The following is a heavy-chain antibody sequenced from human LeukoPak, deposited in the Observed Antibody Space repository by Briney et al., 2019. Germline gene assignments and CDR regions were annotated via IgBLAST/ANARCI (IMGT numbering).Heavy chain of an antibody. CDR2: IYPDESDT. D-gene: IGHD2-15*01. CDR3: ARRRFCSGGSCQADYGMDV. J-gene: IGHJ6*02. V-gene: IGHV5-51*01. Sequence: GESLKISCKGSGYSFSNYWIGWVRQMPGKGLEWMGIIYPDESDTRYSPSFQGQVTISADKSISTAYLQWSSLKASDTAMYYCARRRFCSGGSCQADYGMDVWGQGTTVTVSS. CDR1: GYSFSNYW.